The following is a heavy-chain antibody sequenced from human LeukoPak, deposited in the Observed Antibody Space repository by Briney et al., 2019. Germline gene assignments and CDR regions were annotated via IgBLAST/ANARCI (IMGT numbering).Heavy chain of an antibody. V-gene: IGHV3-21*01. CDR3: ARVGERWFDP. CDR1: GFTFSSYS. J-gene: IGHJ5*02. CDR2: ISSSSSYI. Sequence: GGSPRLSCAASGFTFSSYSMNWVRQAPGKGLEWVSSISSSSSYIYYADSVKGRFTISRDNAKNSLYLQMNSLRAEDTAVYHCARVGERWFDPWGQGTLVTVSS.